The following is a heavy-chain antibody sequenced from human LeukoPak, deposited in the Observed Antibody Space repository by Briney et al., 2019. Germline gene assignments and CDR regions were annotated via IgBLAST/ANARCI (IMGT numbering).Heavy chain of an antibody. Sequence: PGGSLRLSCAASGFTFSSYAMPWVRQAPGKGLEWVAVISYDGSNKYYADSVKGRFTISRDNSKNTLYLQMNSLRAEDTAVYYCARGERDYGDYVLPDYWGQGTLVTVSS. J-gene: IGHJ4*02. D-gene: IGHD4-17*01. CDR2: ISYDGSNK. CDR3: ARGERDYGDYVLPDY. CDR1: GFTFSSYA. V-gene: IGHV3-30*01.